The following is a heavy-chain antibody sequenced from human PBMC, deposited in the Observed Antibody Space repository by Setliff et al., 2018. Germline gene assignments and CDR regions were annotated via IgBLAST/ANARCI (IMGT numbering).Heavy chain of an antibody. Sequence: SETLSLTCAVYGDSFSDYYWSWIRQPPGKGLEWIEEINHRGSTNYSPSLRSRVTMSVDTSKKQLSLKLSTVTAADTAVYYCARDQWVRSPPLYFSYSMDVWGQGTTVTV. J-gene: IGHJ6*02. CDR1: GDSFSDYY. D-gene: IGHD5-12*01. CDR2: INHRGST. CDR3: ARDQWVRSPPLYFSYSMDV. V-gene: IGHV4-34*01.